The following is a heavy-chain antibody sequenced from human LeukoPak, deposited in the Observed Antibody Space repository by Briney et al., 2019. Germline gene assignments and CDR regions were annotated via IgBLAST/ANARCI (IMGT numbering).Heavy chain of an antibody. CDR3: ARGQMTTYRDAFDI. CDR1: GFTFSSYW. Sequence: GGSLRLSCAASGFTFSSYWMHWVRQAPGKGLVWVSRINSDGSSTSYADSVKGRFTISRDNAKNTLYLQMNSLRAEDTAVYYCARGQMTTYRDAFDIWGQGTMVTVSS. D-gene: IGHD4-17*01. CDR2: INSDGSST. J-gene: IGHJ3*02. V-gene: IGHV3-74*01.